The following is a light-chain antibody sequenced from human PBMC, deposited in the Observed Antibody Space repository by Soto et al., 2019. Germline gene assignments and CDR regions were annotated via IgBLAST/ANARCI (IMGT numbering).Light chain of an antibody. J-gene: IGLJ2*01. Sequence: QSVLTQPPSASATPGQRVTISCSGRSSNIGSNIVNWYQQFPGTAPKLLIYSNNQRPSGVPDRFSGSKSGTSASLAISGLQSEDEADYYCAAWDDSLSGVVFGGGTQLTVL. CDR1: SSNIGSNI. V-gene: IGLV1-44*01. CDR2: SNN. CDR3: AAWDDSLSGVV.